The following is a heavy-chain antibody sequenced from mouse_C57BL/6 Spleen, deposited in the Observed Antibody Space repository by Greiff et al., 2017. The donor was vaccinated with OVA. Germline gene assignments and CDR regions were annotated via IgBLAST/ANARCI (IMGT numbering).Heavy chain of an antibody. Sequence: LLESGPELVKPGASVKISCKASGYAFSSSWMNWVKQRPGKGLEWIGRIYPGDGDTNYNGKFKGKATLTADKSSSTAYMQLSSLTSEDSAVYFCARIYSGFHYYAMDYWGQGTSVTVSS. CDR2: IYPGDGDT. CDR1: GYAFSSSW. CDR3: ARIYSGFHYYAMDY. J-gene: IGHJ4*01. D-gene: IGHD2-12*01. V-gene: IGHV1-82*01.